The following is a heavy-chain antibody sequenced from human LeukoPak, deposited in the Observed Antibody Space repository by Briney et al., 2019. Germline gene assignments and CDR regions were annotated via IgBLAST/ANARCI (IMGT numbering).Heavy chain of an antibody. Sequence: GGSLRLSCAASGFTVSSNYMSWVRQAPGKGLEWVSVIYSGGSTYYADSVKGRFTISRDNSKNTLYLQMNSLRAEDTAVYYCARAPYYYYYGMDVWGQGTTVIVSS. CDR3: ARAPYYYYYGMDV. V-gene: IGHV3-53*01. CDR2: IYSGGST. J-gene: IGHJ6*02. CDR1: GFTVSSNY.